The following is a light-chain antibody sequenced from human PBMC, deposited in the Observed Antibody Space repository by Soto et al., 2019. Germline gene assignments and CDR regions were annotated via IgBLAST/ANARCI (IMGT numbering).Light chain of an antibody. CDR3: QQYGSSPPWT. J-gene: IGKJ1*01. CDR1: QSVRSSY. V-gene: IGKV3-20*01. CDR2: GAS. Sequence: IVLTQSPGSLSLSPGERATLSCRASQSVRSSYVAWYQQKPGEGPRLLIYGASSRATGIPDRFSGSGSGTDFTLTISRLEPEDFAVYYCQQYGSSPPWTFGQGTKVDNK.